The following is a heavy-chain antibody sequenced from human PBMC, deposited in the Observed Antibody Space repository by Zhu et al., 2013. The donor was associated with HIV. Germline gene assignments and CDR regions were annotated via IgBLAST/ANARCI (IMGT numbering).Heavy chain of an antibody. CDR1: GFTFGDYA. D-gene: IGHD2-21*01. Sequence: EVQLVESGGGLVQPGRSLRLSCTASGFTFGDYAMSWVRQAPGKGLEWVGFIRSKAYGGTTEYAASVKGRFTISRDDSKSIAYLQMNSLKTEDTAVYYCTRVGSHIVGEEYYFDYWGQGTLVTVSS. J-gene: IGHJ4*02. CDR2: IRSKAYGGTT. CDR3: TRVGSHIVGEEYYFDY. V-gene: IGHV3-49*04.